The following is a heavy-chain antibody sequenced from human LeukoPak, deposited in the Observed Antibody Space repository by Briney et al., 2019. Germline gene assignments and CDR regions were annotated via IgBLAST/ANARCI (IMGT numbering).Heavy chain of an antibody. V-gene: IGHV5-51*01. CDR3: ARRTTSAAKFGWFDP. CDR1: GYSFTTYW. CDR2: IYPGDSDT. J-gene: IGHJ5*02. D-gene: IGHD2-2*01. Sequence: GESLKISCKGSGYSFTTYWIGWVRQMPGKGLEWMGIIYPGDSDTRYSPSFQGQVTISADKSISTAYLQWSSLKASDTAMYYCARRTTSAAKFGWFDPWGQGTLVTVSS.